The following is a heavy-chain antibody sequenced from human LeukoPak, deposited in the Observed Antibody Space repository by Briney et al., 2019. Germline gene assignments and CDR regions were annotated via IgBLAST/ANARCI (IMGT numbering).Heavy chain of an antibody. CDR2: IYTSGST. D-gene: IGHD1-14*01. J-gene: IGHJ5*02. CDR3: RINTTRAYPVKQDGFYP. Sequence: SETLSLTCTDSGGSISSYYWSWIRQPAGKGLEWIGRIYTSGSTNYNPSLKSRVYMSLDTSTNQFSLKLSRVHLAFPAGYFGRINTTRAYPVKQDGFYPMGQGTVVTVSS. CDR1: GGSISSYY. V-gene: IGHV4-4*07.